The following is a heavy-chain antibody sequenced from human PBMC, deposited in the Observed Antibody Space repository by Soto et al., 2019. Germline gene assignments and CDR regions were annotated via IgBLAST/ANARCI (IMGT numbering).Heavy chain of an antibody. Sequence: PGGSLRLSCAASGFTFSSYDMHWVRQATGKGLEWVSAIGTAGDTYYPGSEKGRFTISRENAKNSLYLQMNSLRAGDTAVYYCARARNYGSGSYYKHYYYGMDVWGQGTTVTVSS. CDR2: IGTAGDT. D-gene: IGHD3-10*01. J-gene: IGHJ6*02. V-gene: IGHV3-13*04. CDR1: GFTFSSYD. CDR3: ARARNYGSGSYYKHYYYGMDV.